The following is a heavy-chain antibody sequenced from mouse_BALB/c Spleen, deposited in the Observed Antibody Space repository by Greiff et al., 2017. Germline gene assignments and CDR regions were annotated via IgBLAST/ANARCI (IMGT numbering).Heavy chain of an antibody. J-gene: IGHJ2*01. CDR2: INSNGGST. D-gene: IGHD2-4*01. CDR3: AREGIRYCDY. CDR1: GFTFSSYG. Sequence: EVMLVESGGGLVQPGGSLKLSCAASGFTFSSYGMSWVRQTPDKRLELVATINSNGGSTYYPDSVKGRFTISRDNAKNTLYLQMSSLKSEDTAMYYCAREGIRYCDYWGQVTTLTVSS. V-gene: IGHV5-6-3*01.